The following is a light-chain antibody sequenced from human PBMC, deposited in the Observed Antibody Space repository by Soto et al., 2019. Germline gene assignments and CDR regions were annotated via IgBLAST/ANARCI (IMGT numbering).Light chain of an antibody. CDR3: QQYYSYLPFT. CDR1: QGISSY. Sequence: AIRMTQSPSSLSASTGDRVTITCRASQGISSYLAWYQQKPGKAPKLLIYAASTLQSGVPSRFSGSGSGTHFTLTISCLQSEDFATYYCQQYYSYLPFTFGPGTKVDIK. V-gene: IGKV1-8*01. CDR2: AAS. J-gene: IGKJ3*01.